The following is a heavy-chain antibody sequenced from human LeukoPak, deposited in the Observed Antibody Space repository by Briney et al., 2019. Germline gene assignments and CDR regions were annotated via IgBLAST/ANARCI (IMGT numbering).Heavy chain of an antibody. Sequence: PGGSLRLSCAASGFTFSDYYMSWIRQAPGKGLEWVSYISSSGSTIYYADSVKGRFTISRDNSKNTLYLQMNSLRAEDTAVYYCASPAVLLWFGELLDLDYWGQGTLVTVSS. CDR2: ISSSGSTI. CDR3: ASPAVLLWFGELLDLDY. V-gene: IGHV3-11*01. J-gene: IGHJ4*02. CDR1: GFTFSDYY. D-gene: IGHD3-10*01.